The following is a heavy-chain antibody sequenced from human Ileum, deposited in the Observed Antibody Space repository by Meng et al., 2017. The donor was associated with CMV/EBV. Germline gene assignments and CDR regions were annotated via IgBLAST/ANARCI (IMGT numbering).Heavy chain of an antibody. J-gene: IGHJ4*02. V-gene: IGHV1-18*01. CDR1: GYKFTDYG. CDR3: ARDWDYGDPADY. CDR2: IATFNGNT. Sequence: CKASGYKFTDYGFSWVRQAPGQGLEWMGWIATFNGNTNYAQRMQGRVTMSRDTSTSTVYMELRSLRYDDTAVYYCARDWDYGDPADYWGQGTLVTVSS. D-gene: IGHD4-17*01.